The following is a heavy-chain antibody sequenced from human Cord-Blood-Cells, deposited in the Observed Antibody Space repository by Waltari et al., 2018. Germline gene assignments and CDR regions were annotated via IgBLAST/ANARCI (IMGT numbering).Heavy chain of an antibody. V-gene: IGHV1-24*01. J-gene: IGHJ3*02. CDR1: GYTLTELS. CDR3: ATTPGYSSSWYAFDI. Sequence: QVQLVQSGAEVKKPGASVKVSCKVSGYTLTELSMHWVRQAPGKGLEWMGGFDPEGGETIEAQKYQGRVTMTGDTSTDTAYMELSSLRSEDTAVYYCATTPGYSSSWYAFDIWGQGTMVTVSS. D-gene: IGHD6-13*01. CDR2: FDPEGGET.